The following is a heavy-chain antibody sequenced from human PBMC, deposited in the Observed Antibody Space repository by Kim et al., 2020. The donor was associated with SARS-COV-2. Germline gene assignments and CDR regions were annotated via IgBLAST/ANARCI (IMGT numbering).Heavy chain of an antibody. CDR2: IYYSGSA. J-gene: IGHJ3*01. CDR3: ARTTSGSYHDAVDF. D-gene: IGHD1-26*01. Sequence: SETLSLTCTVSGGSISSTTYYWGWIRQPPGKGLEWIGNIYYSGSAYYNPSLESRVTISVDTSKNRFSLRLSSVTAADTALYYCARTTSGSYHDAVDFWG. CDR1: GGSISSTTYY. V-gene: IGHV4-39*01.